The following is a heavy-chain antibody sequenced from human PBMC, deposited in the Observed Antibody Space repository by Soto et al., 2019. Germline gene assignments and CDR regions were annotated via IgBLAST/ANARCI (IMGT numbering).Heavy chain of an antibody. J-gene: IGHJ4*02. CDR2: IYYSGST. V-gene: IGHV4-61*01. CDR1: GGSVSSGSYY. CDR3: ARVVEQIQPWLRAWYFDY. Sequence: QVQLQESGPGLVKPSETLSLTRTVSGGSVSSGSYYWSWIRQSPGKGLEWIGYIYYSGSTNYNPSLKSRVTISVDTSNNQFSLKLRYVTAADTAVYYCARVVEQIQPWLRAWYFDYWGQGTLVTVSS. D-gene: IGHD5-18*01.